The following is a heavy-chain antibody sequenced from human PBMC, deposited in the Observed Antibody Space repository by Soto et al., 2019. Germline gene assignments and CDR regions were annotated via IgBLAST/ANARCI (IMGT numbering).Heavy chain of an antibody. CDR1: GFTFSSYS. Sequence: GGSLRLSCAASGFTFSSYSMNWVRQAPGKGLEWVAVIWYDGSYKYYADSVKGRFTISRDNSKNTLYLQMNSLRAEDTAVYYCASCPPYYYDSSGYCNWGQGTLVTVSS. D-gene: IGHD3-22*01. J-gene: IGHJ4*02. CDR3: ASCPPYYYDSSGYCN. V-gene: IGHV3-33*08. CDR2: IWYDGSYK.